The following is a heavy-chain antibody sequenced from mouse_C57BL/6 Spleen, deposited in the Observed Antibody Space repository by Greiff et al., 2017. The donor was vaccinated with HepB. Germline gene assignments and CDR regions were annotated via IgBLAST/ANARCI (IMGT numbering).Heavy chain of an antibody. D-gene: IGHD1-1*01. J-gene: IGHJ3*01. CDR3: ARDYGSEAWFAY. V-gene: IGHV1-75*01. CDR1: GYTFTDYY. CDR2: IFPGSGST. Sequence: VKLVESGPELVKPGASVKISCKASGYTFTDYYINWVKQRPGQGLEWIGWIFPGSGSTYYNEKFKGKATLTVDKSSSTAYMLLSSLTSEDSAVYFCARDYGSEAWFAYWGQGTLVTVSA.